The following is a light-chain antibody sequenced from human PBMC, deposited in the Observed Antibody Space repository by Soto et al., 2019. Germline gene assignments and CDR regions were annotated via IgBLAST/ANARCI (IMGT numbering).Light chain of an antibody. CDR1: QSVTNY. Sequence: DIQMTQSPSSLSASVGDRVTITCRASQSVTNYLHWYQQKPGKAPILLIYSASTLPSGVPSRFSGSGSVKDFTLTISTLQPEDFENYFCQACYDTRMYTFGQGTKLEI. CDR3: QACYDTRMYT. CDR2: SAS. J-gene: IGKJ2*01. V-gene: IGKV1-39*01.